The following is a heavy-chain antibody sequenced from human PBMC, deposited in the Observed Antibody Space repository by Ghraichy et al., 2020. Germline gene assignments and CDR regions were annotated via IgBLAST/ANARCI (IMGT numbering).Heavy chain of an antibody. Sequence: SQTLSLTCTVSGGSIRGAGYYWSWIRQHQGKGLEWIGTIYYTGSSFYNPSLKSRVSMLVDTPKNQFSLNLTSVTAADTAVYYCARARVIVVAVAAFDFWGQGALVTVSS. CDR2: IYYTGSS. CDR3: ARARVIVVAVAAFDF. D-gene: IGHD2-21*01. J-gene: IGHJ3*01. V-gene: IGHV4-31*03. CDR1: GGSIRGAGYY.